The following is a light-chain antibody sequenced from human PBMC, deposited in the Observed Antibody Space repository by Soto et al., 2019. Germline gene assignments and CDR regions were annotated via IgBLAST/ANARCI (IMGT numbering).Light chain of an antibody. J-gene: IGKJ4*01. Sequence: EIVLTQSPATLSLSPGDRATLSCGASQSVRSSYVAWYQQKAGLAPRLLVYDGSSRASGIPDRFSGSGSGTDFTLTIGRLEPEDFAVYYCQQYDNSAPLSFGGG. CDR2: DGS. CDR1: QSVRSSY. V-gene: IGKV3D-20*01. CDR3: QQYDNSAPLS.